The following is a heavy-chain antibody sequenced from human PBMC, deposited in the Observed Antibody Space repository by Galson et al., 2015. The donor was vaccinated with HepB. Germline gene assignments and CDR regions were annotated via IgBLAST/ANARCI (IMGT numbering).Heavy chain of an antibody. Sequence: QSGAEVKKPGESLKISCKGSGYSFTNYWIGWVRQMPGKGLEWMGIMYPGDSDTRYNPSFQGQVIISADKSINTAYLQWSSLKASDSAMYYCARLKRGEVIIGGMDVWGQGTTVTVSS. CDR3: ARLKRGEVIIGGMDV. J-gene: IGHJ6*02. CDR2: MYPGDSDT. D-gene: IGHD3-3*01. V-gene: IGHV5-51*06. CDR1: GYSFTNYW.